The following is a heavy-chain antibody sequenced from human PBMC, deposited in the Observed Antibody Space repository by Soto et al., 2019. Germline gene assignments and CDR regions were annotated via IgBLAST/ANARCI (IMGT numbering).Heavy chain of an antibody. V-gene: IGHV3-21*01. D-gene: IGHD4-17*01. CDR1: GFTFSSYS. CDR2: ISSSSGYI. J-gene: IGHJ4*02. CDR3: ARGSAPVTTNYYFDY. Sequence: EVQLVESGGGLVKPGGSLRLSCAASGFTFSSYSMNWVRQAPGKGLEWVSSISSSSGYIYYADSVKGRFTISRDNAKNSLYLQMNSLRAEDTAVYYCARGSAPVTTNYYFDYWGQGTLVTVSS.